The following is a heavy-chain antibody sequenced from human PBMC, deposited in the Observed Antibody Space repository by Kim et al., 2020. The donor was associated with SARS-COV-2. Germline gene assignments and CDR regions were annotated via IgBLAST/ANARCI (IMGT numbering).Heavy chain of an antibody. J-gene: IGHJ6*02. CDR3: ARGGGYCSGGSCYFLGHYYYGMDV. CDR1: GGSISSYY. V-gene: IGHV4-4*07. D-gene: IGHD2-15*01. Sequence: SETLSLTCTVSGGSISSYYWSWIRQPAGKGLEWIGRIYTSGSTNYNPSLKSRVTMSVDTSKNQFSLKLSSVTAADTAVYYCARGGGYCSGGSCYFLGHYYYGMDVWGQGTTVTVSS. CDR2: IYTSGST.